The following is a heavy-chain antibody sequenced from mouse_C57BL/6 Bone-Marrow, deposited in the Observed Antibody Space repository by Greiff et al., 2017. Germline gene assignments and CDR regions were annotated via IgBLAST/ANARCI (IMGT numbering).Heavy chain of an antibody. CDR1: GYTFTNYW. CDR2: IYPGGGYT. J-gene: IGHJ1*03. CDR3: ARHCYGYFHWYCDV. Sequence: QVKLQQSGAELVRPGTSVKMSCKASGYTFTNYWIGWAKQRPGHGLAWIGDIYPGGGYTNYNEKFKGKATLTADKSSSTASMQLSSLTSEDSAIYYCARHCYGYFHWYCDVWGTGTTVTVSS. D-gene: IGHD2-2*01. V-gene: IGHV1-63*01.